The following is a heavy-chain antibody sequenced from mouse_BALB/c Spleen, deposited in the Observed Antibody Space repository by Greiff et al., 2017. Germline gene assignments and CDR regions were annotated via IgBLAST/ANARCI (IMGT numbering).Heavy chain of an antibody. J-gene: IGHJ3*01. Sequence: LQQPGAELVMPGASVKMSCKASGYTFTDYWMHWVKQRPGQGLEWIGAIDTSDSYTSYNQKFKGKATLTVDESSSTAYMQLSSLTSEDSAVYYCARGLTGKAWFAYWGQGTLVTVSA. CDR2: IDTSDSYT. CDR1: GYTFTDYW. V-gene: IGHV1-69*01. D-gene: IGHD4-1*01. CDR3: ARGLTGKAWFAY.